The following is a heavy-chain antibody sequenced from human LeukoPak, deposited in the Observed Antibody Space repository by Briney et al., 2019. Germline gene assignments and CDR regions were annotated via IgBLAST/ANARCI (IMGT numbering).Heavy chain of an antibody. D-gene: IGHD3-22*01. J-gene: IGHJ4*02. CDR2: IYYSGST. CDR3: ARYYDSSVSFDY. Sequence: SEALSLTCTVSGDSISSSSYYWGWIRQPPGKGLEWIGSIYYSGSTYYNPSLKSRVTISVDTSKNQFSLKLSSVTAADTAVYYCARYYDSSVSFDYWGQGTLVTVSS. CDR1: GDSISSSSYY. V-gene: IGHV4-39*07.